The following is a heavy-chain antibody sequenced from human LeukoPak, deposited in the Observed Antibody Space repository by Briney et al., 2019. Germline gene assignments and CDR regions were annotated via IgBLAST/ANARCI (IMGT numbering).Heavy chain of an antibody. CDR3: ARAPRGVVVKSDAFDI. CDR2: INTNTGNP. V-gene: IGHV7-4-1*02. CDR1: GYTFTKYA. J-gene: IGHJ3*02. Sequence: GASVKVSCKASGYTFTKYARNWVRQAPGQGLEWMGWINTNTGNPKYAQDFTGRFVFSLDTSVSTAYLQISSLKAEDTAVYYCARAPRGVVVKSDAFDIWGQGTMVTVSS. D-gene: IGHD2-15*01.